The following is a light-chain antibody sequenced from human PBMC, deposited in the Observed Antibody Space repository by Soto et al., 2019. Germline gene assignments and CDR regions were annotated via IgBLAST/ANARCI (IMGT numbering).Light chain of an antibody. CDR2: WAS. CDR3: QQYYSTPLT. CDR1: QSVLYSSNNKNY. Sequence: DIVMTQSPDSLDVSLGERATINCKSSQSVLYSSNNKNYLAWYQQKPGQPPKLLIYWASTRESGVPDRFSGSGSGTDFTLTISSLQAEYVAVYYCQQYYSTPLTFGGGTKVEIK. J-gene: IGKJ4*01. V-gene: IGKV4-1*01.